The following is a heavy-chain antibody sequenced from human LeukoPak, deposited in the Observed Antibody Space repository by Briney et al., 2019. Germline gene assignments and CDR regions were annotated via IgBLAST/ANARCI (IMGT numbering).Heavy chain of an antibody. CDR2: TKQDGSEK. CDR1: ELTSSTSW. Sequence: GGSLRLSCAASELTSSTSWMSWVRQAPGKGLEWVAQTKQDGSEKYYVDSVKGRFTTSRDKNSLFLQMNSVRAEDTAEYYCVGWGISGITNHRGQGTLVTVSS. V-gene: IGHV3-7*01. J-gene: IGHJ4*02. CDR3: VGWGISGITNH. D-gene: IGHD1-7*01.